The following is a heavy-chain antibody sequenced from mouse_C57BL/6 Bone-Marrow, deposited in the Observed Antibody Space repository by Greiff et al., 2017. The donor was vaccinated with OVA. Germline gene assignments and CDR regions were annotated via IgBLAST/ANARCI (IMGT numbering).Heavy chain of an antibody. J-gene: IGHJ4*01. CDR1: GYTFTSYW. D-gene: IGHD1-1*01. Sequence: QVQLQQPGAELVKPGASVKLSCKASGYTFTSYWMHWVKQRPGQGLEWIGMIHPNSGSTNYNEKFKSKATLTVDKSSSTDYMQLSSLTSEDSAVYFCARGYYGRLYAMDYWGQGTSVTVSS. CDR2: IHPNSGST. CDR3: ARGYYGRLYAMDY. V-gene: IGHV1-64*01.